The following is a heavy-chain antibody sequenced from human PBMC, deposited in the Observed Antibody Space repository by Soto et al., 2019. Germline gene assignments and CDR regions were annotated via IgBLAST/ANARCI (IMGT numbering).Heavy chain of an antibody. V-gene: IGHV3-23*01. CDR2: ISGSGGST. J-gene: IGHJ4*02. CDR1: GFTFSSYA. CDR3: AKLFAQWLVQGNFDY. Sequence: EVQLLESGGGLVQPGGSLRLSCAASGFTFSSYAMSWVRQAPGKGLEWVSAISGSGGSTYYADSVKGRFTISRDNSKNTLYLQMNSLRAEDTAVYYRAKLFAQWLVQGNFDYWGQGTLVTVSS. D-gene: IGHD6-19*01.